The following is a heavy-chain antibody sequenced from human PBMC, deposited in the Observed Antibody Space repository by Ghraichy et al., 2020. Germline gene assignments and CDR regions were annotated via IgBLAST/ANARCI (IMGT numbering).Heavy chain of an antibody. D-gene: IGHD3-22*01. J-gene: IGHJ4*02. Sequence: GGSLRLSCAASGFTFSSYAMSWVRQAPGKGLEWVSSISVSGGSIYYADSVKGRFTISRDNSKNTLYLQMNSLRAEDTAVYYCAKEPYGSSGYYWIYWGPGTLVTVSS. V-gene: IGHV3-23*01. CDR3: AKEPYGSSGYYWIY. CDR2: ISVSGGSI. CDR1: GFTFSSYA.